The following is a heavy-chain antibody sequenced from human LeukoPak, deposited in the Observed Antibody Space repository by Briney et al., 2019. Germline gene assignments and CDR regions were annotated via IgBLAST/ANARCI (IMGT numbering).Heavy chain of an antibody. CDR3: ARDRYDSYPMDV. V-gene: IGHV4-31*03. Sequence: SQTLSLTCTVSGGSISSGGYYWSWIRHHPGKGLDCIAYIYYSGSTYYHPSLKSRVTISVDTSKNQFSLKLTSVTAADTAVYYCARDRYDSYPMDVWGQGTTVTVSS. CDR1: GGSISSGGYY. J-gene: IGHJ6*02. CDR2: IYYSGST. D-gene: IGHD3-3*01.